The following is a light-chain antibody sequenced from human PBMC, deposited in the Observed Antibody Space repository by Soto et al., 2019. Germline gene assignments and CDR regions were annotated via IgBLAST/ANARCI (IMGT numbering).Light chain of an antibody. V-gene: IGLV2-23*01. CDR1: SSDVGNYNL. CDR2: EDT. CDR3: CSYATNTNWV. Sequence: QSALTQPASVSGSPGQSITISCTGTSSDVGNYNLVSWYQHHPGKAPKLMIFEDTKRPSGVSNRFSGSKSGNTASLTISGLQAEDEADYYCCSYATNTNWVFGGGPKVTVL. J-gene: IGLJ3*02.